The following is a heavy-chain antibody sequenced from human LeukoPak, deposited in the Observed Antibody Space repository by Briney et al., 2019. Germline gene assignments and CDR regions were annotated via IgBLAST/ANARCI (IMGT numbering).Heavy chain of an antibody. J-gene: IGHJ2*01. CDR2: ISGSGDNT. CDR1: GFTFSSHG. D-gene: IGHD1-14*01. CDR3: ASRGRGHRNWYFDL. V-gene: IGHV3-23*01. Sequence: GGTLRLSCAASGFTFSSHGMSWARQAPGKGLEWVSTISGSGDNTYYADSVKGRFTISRDNSKNTLYLQMNNLRAEDTAVYYCASRGRGHRNWYFDLWGRGTLVTVSS.